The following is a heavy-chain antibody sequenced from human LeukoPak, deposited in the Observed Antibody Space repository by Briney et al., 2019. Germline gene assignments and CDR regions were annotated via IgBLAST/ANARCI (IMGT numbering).Heavy chain of an antibody. V-gene: IGHV3-30*02. Sequence: GGSLRLSCAASGFTFSTYGMHWVRQAPGKGLEWVAFIRYDGSNKYYADSVKGRFTISRDNSKNTLYLQMNSLRGEDTAVFFCAKDKDPWKSTAISDFDYWGQGTLVTVSS. D-gene: IGHD1-1*01. CDR3: AKDKDPWKSTAISDFDY. CDR2: IRYDGSNK. J-gene: IGHJ4*02. CDR1: GFTFSTYG.